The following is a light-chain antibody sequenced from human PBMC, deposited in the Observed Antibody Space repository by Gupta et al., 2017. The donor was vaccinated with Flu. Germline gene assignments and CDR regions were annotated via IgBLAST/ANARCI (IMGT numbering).Light chain of an antibody. V-gene: IGKV3-20*01. Sequence: EIVLTQSPGTLPLSPGEGATLSCRASQSVPSNYLAWVQQRPGQAPRLVIYHASNMATGIPDRFSGRGYGTDFTRTSSRLEIEDCEVYYGQHYGTSLTFGQWTXVEIK. CDR3: QHYGTSLT. CDR2: HAS. CDR1: QSVPSNY. J-gene: IGKJ1*01.